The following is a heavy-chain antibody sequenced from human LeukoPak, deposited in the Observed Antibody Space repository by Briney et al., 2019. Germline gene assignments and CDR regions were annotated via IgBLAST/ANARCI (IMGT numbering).Heavy chain of an antibody. J-gene: IGHJ4*02. Sequence: SETLSLTCTVSGGSISSYYWGWIRQPPGKGLEWIGSMYYSGSTYYNPSRKSRVTISINTSKNQFSLKLSSVTAADTAVYYCARAGGSGLIDYWGQGTLVTVSS. CDR2: MYYSGST. V-gene: IGHV4-39*07. CDR3: ARAGGSGLIDY. D-gene: IGHD6-19*01. CDR1: GGSISSYY.